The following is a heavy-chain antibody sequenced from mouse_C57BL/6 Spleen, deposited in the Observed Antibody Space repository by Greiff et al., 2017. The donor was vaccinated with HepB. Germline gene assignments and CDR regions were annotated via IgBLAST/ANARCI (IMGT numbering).Heavy chain of an antibody. CDR2: IRNKANGYTT. V-gene: IGHV7-3*01. CDR1: GFTFTDYY. D-gene: IGHD1-1*01. CDR3: ARYIGSNYWYFDV. Sequence: EVMLVESGGGLVQPGGSLSLSCAASGFTFTDYYMSWVRQPPGKALEWLGFIRNKANGYTTEYSASVQGRFTISRDNSQSVLYLQMNALRAEDSATYYCARYIGSNYWYFDVWGTGTTVTVSS. J-gene: IGHJ1*03.